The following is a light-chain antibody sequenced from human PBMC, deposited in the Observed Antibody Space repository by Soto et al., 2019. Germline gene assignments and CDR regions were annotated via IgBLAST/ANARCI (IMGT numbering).Light chain of an antibody. CDR2: ANN. Sequence: QSVLTQPPSMSGAPGQRITISCTGNSSNIGAGFDVHWYQQLPRTAPKLLIFANNNRPSGVPDRFSGSKSGTSASLAITGLQAEDEAEYCCQSYDTSLSAHVFGGGTKVTVL. CDR1: SSNIGAGFD. J-gene: IGLJ1*01. CDR3: QSYDTSLSAHV. V-gene: IGLV1-40*01.